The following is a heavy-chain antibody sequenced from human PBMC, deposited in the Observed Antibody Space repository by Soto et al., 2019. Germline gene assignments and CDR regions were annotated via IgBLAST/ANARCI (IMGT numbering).Heavy chain of an antibody. CDR1: GYTFTSYG. J-gene: IGHJ4*02. Sequence: QVQLVQSGAEVKKPGASVKVSCKASGYTFTSYGISWVRQAPGQGLEWMGWISAYNGNTNYAQKLQGRVTMTTHTSTSTAYMELRSLRSDDTAVYYCATHIVVVPAAMSAIDYWGQGTLVTVSS. V-gene: IGHV1-18*01. CDR3: ATHIVVVPAAMSAIDY. D-gene: IGHD2-2*01. CDR2: ISAYNGNT.